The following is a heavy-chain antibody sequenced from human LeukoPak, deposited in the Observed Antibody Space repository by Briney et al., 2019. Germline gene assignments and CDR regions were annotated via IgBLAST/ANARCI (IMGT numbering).Heavy chain of an antibody. CDR2: ISSSSSTI. CDR1: GFTFSSYS. Sequence: GGSLRLSCAASGFTFSSYSMNWVRQAPGKGLEWVSYISSSSSTIYYADSVKGRLTISRDNAKNSLYLQMNSLRAEDTAVYYCAREITYDYATYGMDVWGQGTTVTVSS. V-gene: IGHV3-48*01. J-gene: IGHJ6*02. CDR3: AREITYDYATYGMDV. D-gene: IGHD3-16*01.